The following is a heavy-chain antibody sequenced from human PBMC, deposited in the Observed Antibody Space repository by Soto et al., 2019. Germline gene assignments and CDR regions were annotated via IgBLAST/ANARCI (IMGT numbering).Heavy chain of an antibody. D-gene: IGHD4-4*01. CDR1: GFTFSSYG. Sequence: GGSLRLSCAASGFTFSSYGMRWVRQAPGKGLEWVAVIRYNGSNKYYAASVKGRFTLSGDNSKNTLSLQTNGLAAEDTAVYYCARGGIRLTVTMENPWGQGTLVTVSS. V-gene: IGHV3-33*01. CDR2: IRYNGSNK. J-gene: IGHJ5*02. CDR3: ARGGIRLTVTMENP.